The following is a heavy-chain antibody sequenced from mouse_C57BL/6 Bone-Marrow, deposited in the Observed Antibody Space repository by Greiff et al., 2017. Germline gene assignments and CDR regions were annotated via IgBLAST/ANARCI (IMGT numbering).Heavy chain of an antibody. CDR3: AREGYGSSRYWYFDV. CDR1: GYTFTSYW. V-gene: IGHV1-69*01. J-gene: IGHJ1*03. Sequence: QVQLQQPGAELVMPGASVKLSCKASGYTFTSYWMHWVKQRPGKGLEWIGEIDPSDSYTNYNQKFKGKSTLTVDKSYSTAYMQLSSLTSEDSAVYYCAREGYGSSRYWYFDVWGTGTTVTVSS. D-gene: IGHD1-1*01. CDR2: IDPSDSYT.